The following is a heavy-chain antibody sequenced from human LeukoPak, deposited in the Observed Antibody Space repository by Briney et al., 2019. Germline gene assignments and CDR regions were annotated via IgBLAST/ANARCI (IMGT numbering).Heavy chain of an antibody. CDR2: INSDGSWT. J-gene: IGHJ4*02. Sequence: AGSLRLSCAASGNYWMHWVREVPGKGLVWVSHINSDGSWTSYADSVKGRFTISKDNAKNTVYLQMNSLRAEDTAVYYCVSFYETYWGRGTLVTVSS. D-gene: IGHD2/OR15-2a*01. CDR1: GNYW. V-gene: IGHV3-74*01. CDR3: VSFYETY.